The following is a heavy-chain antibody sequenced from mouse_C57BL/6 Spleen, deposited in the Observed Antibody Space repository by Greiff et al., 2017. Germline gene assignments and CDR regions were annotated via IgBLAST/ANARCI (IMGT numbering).Heavy chain of an antibody. CDR3: ARRAVVANWYFDV. V-gene: IGHV5-17*01. CDR2: ISSGSSTI. CDR1: GFTFSDYG. Sequence: EVKLMESGGGLVKPGGSLKLSCAASGFTFSDYGMHWVRQAPEKGLEWVAYISSGSSTIYYADTVKGRFTISRDNAKNTLFLQMTSLRSEDTAMYYCARRAVVANWYFDVWGTGTTVTVSS. D-gene: IGHD1-1*01. J-gene: IGHJ1*03.